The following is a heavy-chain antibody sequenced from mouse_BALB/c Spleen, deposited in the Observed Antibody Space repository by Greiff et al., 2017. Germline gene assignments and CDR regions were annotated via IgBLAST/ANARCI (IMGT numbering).Heavy chain of an antibody. CDR3: ASFGSY. J-gene: IGHJ3*01. V-gene: IGHV5-9-3*01. CDR2: ISSGGSYT. CDR1: GFTFSSYA. Sequence: QGVESGGGLVQPGGSRKLSCAASGFTFSSYAMSWVRQTPEKRLEWVATISSGGSYTYYPDSVKGRFTISRDNAKNTLYLQMSSLRSEDTAMYYCASFGSYWGQGTLVTVSA.